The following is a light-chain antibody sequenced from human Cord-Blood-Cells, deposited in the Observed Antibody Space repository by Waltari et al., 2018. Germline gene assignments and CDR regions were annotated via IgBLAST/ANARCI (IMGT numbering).Light chain of an antibody. CDR3: QQSYSTPYS. Sequence: DIRMTQSPSSLSASVGDRVTITCRASQSISSYLNWYQQKPGKAPKLLIYAASSLQSGVPSRFSGSGSGTDFTLTISSLQPEDFATYYCQQSYSTPYSFGQGTKL. CDR2: AAS. V-gene: IGKV1-39*01. J-gene: IGKJ2*03. CDR1: QSISSY.